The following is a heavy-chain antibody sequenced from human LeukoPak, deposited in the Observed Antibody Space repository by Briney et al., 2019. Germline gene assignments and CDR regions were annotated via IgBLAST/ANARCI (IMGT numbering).Heavy chain of an antibody. D-gene: IGHD5-18*01. J-gene: IGHJ4*02. CDR3: ARERGGYSYGYFDY. CDR2: IYSGGST. CDR1: GFTVSSNY. V-gene: IGHV3-53*01. Sequence: GGSLRRSCAASGFTVSSNYMSWVRQAPGKGLEWVSVIYSGGSTYYADSVKGRFTISRDNSKNTLYLQMNSLRAEDTAVYYCARERGGYSYGYFDYWGQGTLVTVSS.